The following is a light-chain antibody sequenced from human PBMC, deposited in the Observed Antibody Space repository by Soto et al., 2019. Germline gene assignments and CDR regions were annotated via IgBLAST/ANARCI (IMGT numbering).Light chain of an antibody. CDR2: AAS. V-gene: IGKV1-9*01. CDR3: QQLKSFPLS. J-gene: IGKJ4*01. Sequence: IQLTQSPSSLSASVGYRFTITCRASQGISSSLAWYQQQPGKAPKLLIYAASTLQSGVPSRFSGSGSGTDFTLTISSLQPEDFATYYCQQLKSFPLSFGGGTTGDIK. CDR1: QGISSS.